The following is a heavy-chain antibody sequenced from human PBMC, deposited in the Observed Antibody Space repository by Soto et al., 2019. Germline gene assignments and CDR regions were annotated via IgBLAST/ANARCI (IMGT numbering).Heavy chain of an antibody. Sequence: QVQLVESGGGVVQPGRSLRLSCAASGFTFSSYGMHWVRQAPGKGLEWVAVIWYDGSNKYYADSVKGRFTISRDNSKNTLYLQMNSLRPEDTAVYYCARILRLRPEIDYWGQGTLVTVSS. CDR1: GFTFSSYG. CDR2: IWYDGSNK. CDR3: ARILRLRPEIDY. D-gene: IGHD5-12*01. V-gene: IGHV3-33*01. J-gene: IGHJ4*02.